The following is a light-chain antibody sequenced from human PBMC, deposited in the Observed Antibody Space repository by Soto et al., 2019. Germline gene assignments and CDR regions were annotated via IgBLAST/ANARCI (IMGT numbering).Light chain of an antibody. CDR2: DVS. CDR3: CSYAGSSYG. CDR1: SSDVGGYNY. V-gene: IGLV2-11*01. J-gene: IGLJ1*01. Sequence: QSVLTQPRSVSGSPGQSVTISCTGTSSDVGGYNYVSWYQQHPGKAPKLMIYDVSKRPSGVPDRFSGSKSGNTASLTISGLQAEDEADYYCCSYAGSSYGFGTGTKVTFL.